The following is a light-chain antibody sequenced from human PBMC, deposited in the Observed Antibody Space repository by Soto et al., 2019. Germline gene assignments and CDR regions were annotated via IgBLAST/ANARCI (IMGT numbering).Light chain of an antibody. CDR2: GNS. CDR1: SSNIGAGYD. CDR3: QSYDSSLSGSV. V-gene: IGLV1-40*01. Sequence: QSVLTQPPSVSGAPGQRVTISCTGSSSNIGAGYDVHWYQQLPGTAPKLLIYGNSNRPSGVPDRFSGSKSGTSASLAITGLHAEDEADYYCQSYDSSLSGSVFGGRTKLTVL. J-gene: IGLJ2*01.